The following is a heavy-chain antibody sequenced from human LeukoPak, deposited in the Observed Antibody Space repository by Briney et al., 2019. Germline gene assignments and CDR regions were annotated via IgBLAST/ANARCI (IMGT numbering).Heavy chain of an antibody. D-gene: IGHD2-21*01. V-gene: IGHV1-18*01. CDR1: GYTFTSFG. J-gene: IGHJ6*03. CDR3: ARTQDVTYYYYYMDV. Sequence: ASVKVSCKASGYTFTSFGISWVRQAPGQGLERMAWISLYNGNRKYAQKVQGRVSVTTDTSTSTVYMELRSLRFDDTAVYYCARTQDVTYYYYYMDVWGKGTTVTISS. CDR2: ISLYNGNR.